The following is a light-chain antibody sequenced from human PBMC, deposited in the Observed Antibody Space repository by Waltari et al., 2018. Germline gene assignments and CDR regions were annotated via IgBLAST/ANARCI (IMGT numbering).Light chain of an antibody. J-gene: IGLJ3*02. CDR3: QLWGRSGDPWV. V-gene: IGLV3-21*02. CDR1: NIGAKG. Sequence: SYVLTQSPSVSVAPGQTATITCGGNNIGAKGVHWYQQKAGQAPVLVVYDDSARPSEIPARFSGSNSGNTATLTISRVEVADEADYYCQLWGRSGDPWVFGGGTKLTVL. CDR2: DDS.